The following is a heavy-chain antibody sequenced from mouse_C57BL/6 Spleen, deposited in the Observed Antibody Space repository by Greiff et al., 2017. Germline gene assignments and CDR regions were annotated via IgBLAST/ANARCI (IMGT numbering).Heavy chain of an antibody. CDR1: GYAFSSSW. V-gene: IGHV1-82*01. CDR2: IYPGDGDT. Sequence: VQLQQSGPELVKPGASVKISCKASGYAFSSSWMNWVKQRPGKGLEWIGRIYPGDGDTNYNGKFKGKATLTADKSSSTAYMQLSSLTSEDSAVYVCARQDYGSRYWYFDVWGTGTTVTVSS. CDR3: ARQDYGSRYWYFDV. D-gene: IGHD1-1*01. J-gene: IGHJ1*03.